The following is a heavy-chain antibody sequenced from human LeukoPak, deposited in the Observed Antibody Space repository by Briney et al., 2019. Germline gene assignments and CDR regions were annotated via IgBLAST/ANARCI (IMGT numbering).Heavy chain of an antibody. Sequence: AETLSLTCTISGVSISSYYWSWIRQPPGKGLEWIGYIYYTGSTNHNPSLKSRVTISADTSNKKFSLKLSSLTAADTAVYYCARVVYSGSDFRGAMDVWGKGTVLTVSS. CDR1: GVSISSYY. CDR2: IYYTGST. J-gene: IGHJ6*03. V-gene: IGHV4-59*01. CDR3: ARVVYSGSDFRGAMDV. D-gene: IGHD5-12*01.